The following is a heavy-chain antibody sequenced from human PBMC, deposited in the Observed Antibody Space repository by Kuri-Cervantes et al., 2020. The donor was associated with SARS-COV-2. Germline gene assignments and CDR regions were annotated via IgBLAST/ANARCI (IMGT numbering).Heavy chain of an antibody. CDR1: DGSFSPYY. D-gene: IGHD4-17*01. J-gene: IGHJ2*01. V-gene: IGHV4-34*01. CDR2: INHREST. Sequence: SQTLSLTCAVSDGSFSPYYWTWIRQPPGKGLEWLGEINHRESTNYNPSLKSRVTISVDTSKNQFSLKLSSVTAADTAVYYCARPSFGDYSDWYFDLWGRGTLVTVSS. CDR3: ARPSFGDYSDWYFDL.